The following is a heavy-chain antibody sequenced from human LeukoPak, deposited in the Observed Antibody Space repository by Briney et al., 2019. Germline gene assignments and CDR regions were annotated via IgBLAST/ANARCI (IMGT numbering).Heavy chain of an antibody. J-gene: IGHJ4*02. Sequence: PGGSLRLSCAASGFTVSSNYMSWVRQAPGKGLEWVSVIYSGGSTYYADSVKGRFTISRDNSKNTLYLQMNSLRAEDTAVYYRARDQDSSSSGFDYWGQGTLVTVSS. CDR1: GFTVSSNY. V-gene: IGHV3-53*01. D-gene: IGHD6-6*01. CDR2: IYSGGST. CDR3: ARDQDSSSSGFDY.